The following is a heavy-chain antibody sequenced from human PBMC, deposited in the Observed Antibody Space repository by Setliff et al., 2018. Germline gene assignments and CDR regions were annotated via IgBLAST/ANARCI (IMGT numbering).Heavy chain of an antibody. J-gene: IGHJ5*01. CDR2: IYNSDSR. Sequence: HPGESLKISCAVSGLIVSDIHMTWVRQTPGKGLEWLSVIYNSDSRYYADSVKGRFTTSRDDSKNTLYLQMNNLRAEDTAIYYCARDLGNWFDPWGQGTLVTVSS. V-gene: IGHV3-53*01. CDR3: ARDLGNWFDP. CDR1: GLIVSDIH. D-gene: IGHD3-16*01.